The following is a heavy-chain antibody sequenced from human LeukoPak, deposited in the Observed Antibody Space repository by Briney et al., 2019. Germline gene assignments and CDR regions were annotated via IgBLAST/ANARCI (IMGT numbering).Heavy chain of an antibody. V-gene: IGHV3-9*01. CDR1: GFTFDDYT. D-gene: IGHD1-14*01. Sequence: GGSLRLSCAASGFTFDDYTMHWVRQAPGKGLEWVSGISWNSGSIGYADSVKGRFTISRDNAKNSLYLQMNSLRAEDTALYYCAKDGRNNFDYWGLGTLVSVSS. J-gene: IGHJ4*02. CDR2: ISWNSGSI. CDR3: AKDGRNNFDY.